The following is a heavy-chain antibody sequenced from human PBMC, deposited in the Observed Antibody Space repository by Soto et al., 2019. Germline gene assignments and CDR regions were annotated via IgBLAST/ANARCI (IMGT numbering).Heavy chain of an antibody. CDR3: AKDSGYSYGYDYFDY. D-gene: IGHD5-18*01. CDR2: ISGSGGST. Sequence: EVQLLESGGGLVQPGGSLRLSCAASGFTFSSYAMSWVRQAPGKGLEWVSGISGSGGSTNYADSVKGRFTISRDNSKNTLYLQMTSLRAEDTAVYYCAKDSGYSYGYDYFDYWGQGTLVTVSS. CDR1: GFTFSSYA. V-gene: IGHV3-23*01. J-gene: IGHJ4*02.